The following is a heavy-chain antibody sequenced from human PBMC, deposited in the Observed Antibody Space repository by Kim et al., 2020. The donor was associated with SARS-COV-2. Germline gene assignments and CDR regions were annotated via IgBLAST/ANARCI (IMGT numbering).Heavy chain of an antibody. CDR3: ARVLVRGPATYYYYGMDV. Sequence: GGSLRLSCAASGFTFSAYSMNWVRQAPGKGLEWVSYISSSSIIKYADSVKGRFTISRDNAKNSLYLQMNSLRDEDTAVYYCARVLVRGPATYYYYGMDVWGQGTTVTVSS. CDR1: GFTFSAYS. D-gene: IGHD3-10*01. J-gene: IGHJ6*02. CDR2: ISSSSII. V-gene: IGHV3-48*02.